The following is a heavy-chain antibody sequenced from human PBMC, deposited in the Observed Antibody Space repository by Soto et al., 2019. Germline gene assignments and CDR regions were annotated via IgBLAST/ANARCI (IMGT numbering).Heavy chain of an antibody. CDR1: GFTFSNYA. CDR2: ISSDAKNE. CDR3: ARVQLAATIAFYGMDV. V-gene: IGHV3-30*01. Sequence: PGGSLRLSCAASGFTFSNYALHWVRQAPGTGLEWVAVISSDAKNEYYADSVRGRFTISRDNSENTLSLHMNSLRAEDTAVYFCARVQLAATIAFYGMDVWGRGTTVTVSS. J-gene: IGHJ6*02. D-gene: IGHD2-15*01.